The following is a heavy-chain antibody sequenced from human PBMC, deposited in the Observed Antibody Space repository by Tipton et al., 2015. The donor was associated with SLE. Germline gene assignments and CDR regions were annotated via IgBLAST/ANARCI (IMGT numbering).Heavy chain of an antibody. Sequence: GSLRLSCAASGFTFSDYYMSWIRQAPGKGLEWVSYISSSGNTIYYADSVKGRFTISRDNAKNSLYLQMNSLRAEDTAVYYCARVWRQWLVPSFDYWGQGTLVTVSS. CDR1: GFTFSDYY. CDR2: ISSSGNTI. V-gene: IGHV3-11*04. CDR3: ARVWRQWLVPSFDY. J-gene: IGHJ4*02. D-gene: IGHD6-19*01.